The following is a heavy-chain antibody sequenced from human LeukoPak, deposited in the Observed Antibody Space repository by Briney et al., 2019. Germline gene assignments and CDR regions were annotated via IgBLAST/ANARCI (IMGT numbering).Heavy chain of an antibody. J-gene: IGHJ4*02. CDR1: GYTFTSYG. CDR2: INPNSGGT. CDR3: ARGGSYYVDY. V-gene: IGHV1-2*02. Sequence: ASVKVSCKASGYTFTSYGISWVRQAPGQGLEWMGWINPNSGGTNYAQKFQGRVTMTRDTSISTAYMELSRLRSDDTAVYYCARGGSYYVDYWGQGTLVTVSS. D-gene: IGHD1-26*01.